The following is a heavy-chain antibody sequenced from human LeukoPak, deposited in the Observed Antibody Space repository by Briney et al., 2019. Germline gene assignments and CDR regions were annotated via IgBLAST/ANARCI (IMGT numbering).Heavy chain of an antibody. J-gene: IGHJ5*02. CDR1: GYTLTELS. CDR2: FDPEDGET. V-gene: IGHV1-24*01. Sequence: ASVKVSCKVSGYTLTELSMHWVRQAPGKGLEWMGGFDPEDGETIYAQKFQGRVTMTEDTSTDTAYMELSSLRSEDTAVYYCARVYDFWSGYPEWFDPWGQGTLVTVSS. CDR3: ARVYDFWSGYPEWFDP. D-gene: IGHD3-3*01.